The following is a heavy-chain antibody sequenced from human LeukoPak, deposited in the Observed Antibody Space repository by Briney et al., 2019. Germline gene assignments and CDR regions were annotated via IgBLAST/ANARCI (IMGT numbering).Heavy chain of an antibody. CDR1: GYTLTSYG. CDR3: AINPAGYSSGWYESWFDP. V-gene: IGHV1-18*01. D-gene: IGHD6-19*01. CDR2: ITAYNGNT. J-gene: IGHJ5*02. Sequence: GASVKVSGKASGYTLTSYGISGVGQALGQGLEGLGWITAYNGNTNYAQKLQGRVTMTTDTSTSTAYMELRSLRSDDTAVYYCAINPAGYSSGWYESWFDPWGQGTLVTVSS.